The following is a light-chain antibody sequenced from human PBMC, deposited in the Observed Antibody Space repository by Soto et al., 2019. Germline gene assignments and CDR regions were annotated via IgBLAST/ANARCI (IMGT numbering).Light chain of an antibody. J-gene: IGKJ5*01. CDR3: HQSYSTPSIT. CDR1: QSISSY. Sequence: DIQMTQSPSSLSASVGDRVTITCRASQSISSYLNWYQQKPGKAPKLLIYAASSLQSGVPSRFSGSGSGTDFTLTISSLQPEDFATYYCHQSYSTPSITFGQGTRLESK. CDR2: AAS. V-gene: IGKV1-39*01.